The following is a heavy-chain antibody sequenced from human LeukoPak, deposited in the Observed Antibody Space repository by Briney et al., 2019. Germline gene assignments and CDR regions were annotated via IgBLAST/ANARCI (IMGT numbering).Heavy chain of an antibody. V-gene: IGHV3-30*03. D-gene: IGHD3-9*01. CDR1: GFTFSSYG. J-gene: IGHJ3*02. CDR2: ISYDGSNK. CDR3: ARAQLRYFDWLQYTPGAFDI. Sequence: GRSLRLSCAASGFTFSSYGMHWVRQAPGKGLEWVAVISYDGSNKYYADSVKGRFTISRDNSKNTLYLQMNSLRAEDTAVYYCARAQLRYFDWLQYTPGAFDIWGQGTMVTVSS.